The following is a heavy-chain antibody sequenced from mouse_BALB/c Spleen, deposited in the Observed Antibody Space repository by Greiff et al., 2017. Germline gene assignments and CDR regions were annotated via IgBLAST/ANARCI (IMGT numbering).Heavy chain of an antibody. CDR3: ARKGDGYYAPAWFAY. D-gene: IGHD2-3*01. CDR1: GYTFTSYV. V-gene: IGHV1-14*01. CDR2: INPYNDGT. Sequence: EVKLMESGPELVKPGASVKMSCKASGYTFTSYVMHWVKQTPGQGLEWIGYINPYNDGTKYNEKFKGKATLTSDKSSSTAYMELSSLTSEDSAVYYCARKGDGYYAPAWFAYWGQGTLVTVSA. J-gene: IGHJ3*01.